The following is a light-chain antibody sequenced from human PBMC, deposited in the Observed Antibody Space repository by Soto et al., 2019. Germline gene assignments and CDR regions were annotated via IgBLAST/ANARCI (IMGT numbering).Light chain of an antibody. CDR3: ISYTRSSTLVV. CDR1: SSDVGGYNY. CDR2: EVS. V-gene: IGLV2-14*01. J-gene: IGLJ2*01. Sequence: QSVLTQPASVSGSPGQSITISCTGTSSDVGGYNYFSWYQEHPGKAPKLMIYEVSNRPSGVSNRFSGSKSGNTASLTISGLQAEDEADYYCISYTRSSTLVVFGGGTKLTVL.